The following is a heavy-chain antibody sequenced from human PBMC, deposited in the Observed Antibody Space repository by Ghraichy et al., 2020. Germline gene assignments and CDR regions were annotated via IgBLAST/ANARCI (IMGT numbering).Heavy chain of an antibody. CDR2: IYYSGST. CDR1: GGSISSSSYY. D-gene: IGHD5-18*01. CDR3: ASYSSGYSYGYYYFDY. J-gene: IGHJ4*02. V-gene: IGHV4-39*01. Sequence: SETLSLTCTVSGGSISSSSYYWGWIRQPPGKGLEWIGSIYYSGSTYYNPSLKSRVTISVDTSKNQFSLKLSSVTAADTAVYYCASYSSGYSYGYYYFDYWGQGTLVTVSS.